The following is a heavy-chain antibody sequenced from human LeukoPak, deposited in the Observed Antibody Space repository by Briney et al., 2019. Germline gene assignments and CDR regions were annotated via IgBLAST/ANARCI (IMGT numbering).Heavy chain of an antibody. J-gene: IGHJ4*02. D-gene: IGHD4-11*01. Sequence: GGSLRLSCAASGFTFSSYAMSWVRQAPGKGLEWVSAISGRGGGTYYADSVKGRFTISRDNSKNTLSLQMNSLRADDTAVYYCARDLDYSTGFDYWGQGTLVTVSS. CDR2: ISGRGGGT. CDR1: GFTFSSYA. CDR3: ARDLDYSTGFDY. V-gene: IGHV3-23*01.